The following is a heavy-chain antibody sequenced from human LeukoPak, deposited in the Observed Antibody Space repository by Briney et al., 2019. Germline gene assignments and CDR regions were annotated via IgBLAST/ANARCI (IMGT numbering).Heavy chain of an antibody. CDR3: AKGALGSWYYFDY. V-gene: IGHV3-23*01. J-gene: IGHJ4*02. Sequence: HPGGSLRLSCVASGFTFGSSAMSWVRQAPGKGPEWVSTFSRSGPDTYYADSVKGRFTIFRDNSKNTLYLQMNSLRDEDTAVYYCAKGALGSWYYFDYWGRGTLVTVSS. CDR1: GFTFGSSA. D-gene: IGHD6-13*01. CDR2: FSRSGPDT.